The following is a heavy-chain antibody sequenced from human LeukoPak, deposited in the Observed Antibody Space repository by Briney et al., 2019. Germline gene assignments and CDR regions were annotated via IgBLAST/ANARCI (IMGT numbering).Heavy chain of an antibody. D-gene: IGHD2-15*01. CDR2: IYYSGST. CDR1: GGSVSSISYF. J-gene: IGHJ3*02. V-gene: IGHV4-39*07. CDR3: ATLRINGPPDGFDM. Sequence: SETLSLTCGVSGGSVSSISYFWGWIRQPPGKGLQWIGSIYYSGSTYYNPSLKSRVTMSVDTSKNQFSLKLSSVTAVDTAVYYCATLRINGPPDGFDMWGQGTMVTVSS.